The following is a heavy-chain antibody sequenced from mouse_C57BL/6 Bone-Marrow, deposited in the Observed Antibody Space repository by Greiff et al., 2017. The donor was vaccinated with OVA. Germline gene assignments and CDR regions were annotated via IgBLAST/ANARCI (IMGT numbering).Heavy chain of an antibody. D-gene: IGHD2-3*01. CDR2: FYPGSGSI. Sequence: LVEPGASVKLSCKASGYTFTEYTIHWVKQRSGQGLEWIGWFYPGSGSIKYNEKFKDKATLTADKSSSTVYMELSRLTSEDSAVYYCARSSGDGYFDWYFDVWGTGTTVTVSS. CDR1: GYTFTEYT. CDR3: ARSSGDGYFDWYFDV. J-gene: IGHJ1*03. V-gene: IGHV1-62-2*01.